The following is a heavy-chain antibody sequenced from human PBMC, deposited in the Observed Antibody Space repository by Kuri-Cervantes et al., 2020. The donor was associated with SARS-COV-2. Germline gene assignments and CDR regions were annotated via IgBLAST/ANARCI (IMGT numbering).Heavy chain of an antibody. V-gene: IGHV4-59*11. J-gene: IGHJ6*04. CDR1: GGSISSHY. CDR3: ARPGGFLDV. CDR2: IYYSGST. D-gene: IGHD4-23*01. Sequence: SETLSLTCTVSGGSISSHYWSWIRQPPGKGLEWIGYIYYSGSTNYNPSLKSRVTILVDTSKDQFSLKLSSVTAADTAVYFCARPGGFLDVWGKGTTVTVSS.